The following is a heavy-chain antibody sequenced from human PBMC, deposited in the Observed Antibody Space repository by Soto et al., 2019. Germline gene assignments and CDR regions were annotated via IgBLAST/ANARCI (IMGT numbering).Heavy chain of an antibody. D-gene: IGHD3-3*01. V-gene: IGHV3-7*01. CDR2: IKQDGSEK. CDR1: GFTFSSYW. Sequence: EVQLVESGGGLVQPGGSLRLSCAASGFTFSSYWMSWVRQAPGKGLEWVANIKQDGSEKYYVDSVKGRFTISRDNAKNSMYLQMNMLRAEDTAVYYCARLDTIFGVVPFDYGGQGTLVTVSS. J-gene: IGHJ4*02. CDR3: ARLDTIFGVVPFDY.